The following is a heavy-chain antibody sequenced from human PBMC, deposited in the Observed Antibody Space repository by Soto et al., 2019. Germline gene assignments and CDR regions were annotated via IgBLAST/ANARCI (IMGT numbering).Heavy chain of an antibody. Sequence: GGSLRLSCAASGFTFSSYAMHWVRQAPGKGLEWVAVISYDGSNKYYADSVKGRFTISRDNAKNSLYLQMNSLRAEDTFLYYCARVHPNYYDSSGYSYWGQGTLVTVSS. CDR2: ISYDGSNK. V-gene: IGHV3-30-3*01. CDR3: ARVHPNYYDSSGYSY. J-gene: IGHJ4*02. D-gene: IGHD3-22*01. CDR1: GFTFSSYA.